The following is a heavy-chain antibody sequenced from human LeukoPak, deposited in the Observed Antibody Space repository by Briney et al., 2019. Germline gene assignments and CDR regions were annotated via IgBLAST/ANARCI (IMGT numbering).Heavy chain of an antibody. CDR3: ARALRFLDYDY. Sequence: GGSLRLSCAASGFTVSGNYMGWVRQAPGKGLEWVSVIYSGGSTYYADSVKGRFTISRDNSKNTLYLQMNSLRAEDTAVYYCARALRFLDYDYWGQGTLVTVSS. V-gene: IGHV3-66*02. CDR2: IYSGGST. J-gene: IGHJ4*02. CDR1: GFTVSGNY. D-gene: IGHD3-3*01.